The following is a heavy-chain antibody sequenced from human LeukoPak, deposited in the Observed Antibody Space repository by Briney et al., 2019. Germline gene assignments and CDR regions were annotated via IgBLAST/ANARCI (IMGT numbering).Heavy chain of an antibody. J-gene: IGHJ5*02. V-gene: IGHV4-59*01. CDR3: ARGPLGAPAGNWFDP. CDR2: IYYSGST. CDR1: AGSISSYY. Sequence: PSETLSLTCTASAGSISSYYWSWIRQPPGKGLEWIGYIYYSGSTNYNPSLKSRVTISVDTSKNQFSLKLSSVTAADTAVYYCARGPLGAPAGNWFDPWGQGTLVTVSS. D-gene: IGHD1-26*01.